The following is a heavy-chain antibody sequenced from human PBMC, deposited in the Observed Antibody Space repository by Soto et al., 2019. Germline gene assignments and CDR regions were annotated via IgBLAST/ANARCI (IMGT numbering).Heavy chain of an antibody. J-gene: IGHJ6*02. Sequence: ASVKVSCKASRYTFTNFYIHWLRQAPGQGLEWMGIINPSGGSTTYPQKFQGRVTMTRDTSTSTVHMELITLRSEDTAVYYCARSQVGRPLDVCRPGTTVPVSS. V-gene: IGHV1-46*01. D-gene: IGHD1-26*01. CDR3: ARSQVGRPLDV. CDR2: INPSGGST. CDR1: RYTFTNFY.